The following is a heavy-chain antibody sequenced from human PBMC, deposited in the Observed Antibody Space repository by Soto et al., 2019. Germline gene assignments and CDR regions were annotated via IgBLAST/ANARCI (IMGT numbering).Heavy chain of an antibody. CDR1: GFTFNTFA. V-gene: IGHV3-23*01. CDR2: LSGSGSLS. D-gene: IGHD2-15*01. Sequence: EVLLLESGGGLVQPGGSLRLSCAASGFTFNTFAMTWVRQAPGKGLEWVSALSGSGSLSYYADSVKGRFTISRDNSKNTMYLHMNNLRGDETAGYFCARDRGGALDSWGQGTLVTVSS. CDR3: ARDRGGALDS. J-gene: IGHJ4*02.